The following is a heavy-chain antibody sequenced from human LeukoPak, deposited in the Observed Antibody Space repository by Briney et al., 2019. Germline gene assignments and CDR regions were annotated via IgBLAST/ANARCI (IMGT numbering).Heavy chain of an antibody. CDR1: GYTFTSYY. V-gene: IGHV1-46*01. D-gene: IGHD6-13*01. CDR2: INPSGGST. Sequence: GASVKVSCKASGYTFTSYYMHWVRQAPGQGLEWMGIINPSGGSTSYAQKFQGRVTMTRDTSTSTAYMELSSLRSEDTAVYYCARDLRVSSSPYYFDYWGQGTLVTVSS. J-gene: IGHJ4*02. CDR3: ARDLRVSSSPYYFDY.